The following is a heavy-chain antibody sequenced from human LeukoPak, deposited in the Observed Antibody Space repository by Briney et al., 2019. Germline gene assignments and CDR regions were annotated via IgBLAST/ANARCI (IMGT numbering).Heavy chain of an antibody. J-gene: IGHJ4*02. CDR1: GGTFSSYA. Sequence: SVKVSCKASGGTFSSYAISWVRQAPGQGLEWMGRIIPILGIANYAQKFQGRVTITADKSTSTAYMELSSLRSEDTAVYYCAAEWSSGWYSSDYWGQGTLVTVSS. CDR3: AAEWSSGWYSSDY. D-gene: IGHD6-19*01. CDR2: IIPILGIA. V-gene: IGHV1-69*04.